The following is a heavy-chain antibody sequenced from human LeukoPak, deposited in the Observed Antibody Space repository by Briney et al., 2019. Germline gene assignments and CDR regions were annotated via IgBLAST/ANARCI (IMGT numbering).Heavy chain of an antibody. CDR1: GFTVSSNY. Sequence: PGGSLRLSCAASGFTVSSNYMSWVRQAPGKGLEWVSFIYSGGSTYYADSVKGRFTISRDNSKNTLYLQMNSLRAEDTAVYYCAKVEYEGSGWYGGVDYWGQGTLVTVSS. V-gene: IGHV3-53*01. D-gene: IGHD6-19*01. J-gene: IGHJ4*02. CDR3: AKVEYEGSGWYGGVDY. CDR2: IYSGGST.